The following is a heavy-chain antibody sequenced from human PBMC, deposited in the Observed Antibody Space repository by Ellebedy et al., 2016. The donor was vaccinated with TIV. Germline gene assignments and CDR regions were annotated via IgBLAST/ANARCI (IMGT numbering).Heavy chain of an antibody. CDR2: ISWNSDNI. V-gene: IGHV3-9*01. J-gene: IGHJ4*02. CDR1: GFTFDDFA. D-gene: IGHD3-10*01. Sequence: PGGSLRLSCAASGFTFDDFAMHWVRQAPGKGMEWVSGISWNSDNIGYADSVKGRFTISRDNAKNSLYLQMNSLRAEDTALYYCAKVPGGLLWFGELSNEYYCDCWGQGTLVTVSS. CDR3: AKVPGGLLWFGELSNEYYCDC.